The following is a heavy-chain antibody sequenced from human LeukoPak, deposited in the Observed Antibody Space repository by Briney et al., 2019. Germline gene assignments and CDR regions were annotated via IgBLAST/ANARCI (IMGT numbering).Heavy chain of an antibody. D-gene: IGHD1-1*01. CDR1: GFTFSSYG. V-gene: IGHV3-30*03. J-gene: IGHJ2*01. Sequence: GSLLLSCAASGFTFSSYGMHWVRQAPGKGLEWVAVISYDGSNKYYADSVKGRFTISRDNSKNTLYLQMNSLRAEDTAVYYCARRHTSYWYFDLWGRGTLVTVSS. CDR3: ARRHTSYWYFDL. CDR2: ISYDGSNK.